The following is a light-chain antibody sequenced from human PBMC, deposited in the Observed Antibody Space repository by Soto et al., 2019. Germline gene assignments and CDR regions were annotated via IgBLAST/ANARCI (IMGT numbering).Light chain of an antibody. CDR3: CSYAGSSTYVV. CDR1: SSDVGSYNL. CDR2: EGS. Sequence: QSALTQPASVSGSPGQSITISCTGTSSDVGSYNLVSWYQQQPGKAHKLMIYEGSKRPSGVSNRFSGSKSGNTASLTISGLQAEDEADYDCCSYAGSSTYVVFGGGTKLTVL. V-gene: IGLV2-23*01. J-gene: IGLJ2*01.